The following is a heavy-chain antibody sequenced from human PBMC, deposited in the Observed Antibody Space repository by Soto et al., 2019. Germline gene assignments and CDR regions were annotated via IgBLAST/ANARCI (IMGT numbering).Heavy chain of an antibody. CDR2: IYTGGTT. V-gene: IGHV3-53*01. D-gene: IGHD5-12*01. Sequence: GGSLRLSCAASGFTVSSNYMSWVRQAPGKGLAWVSVIYTGGTTLYADSVKGRFTISRDSAKNSLYLQMNSLRDEDTAVYYCARDKGYSGYGVDYWGQGTLVTVSS. J-gene: IGHJ4*02. CDR3: ARDKGYSGYGVDY. CDR1: GFTVSSNY.